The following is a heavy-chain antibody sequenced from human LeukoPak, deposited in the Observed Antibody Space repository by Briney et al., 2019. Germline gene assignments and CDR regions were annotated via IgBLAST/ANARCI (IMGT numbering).Heavy chain of an antibody. CDR3: ARDAVEQQLVTTFDY. CDR2: ISRSSTTI. V-gene: IGHV3-48*01. D-gene: IGHD6-13*01. Sequence: GGSLRLSCAASGFTFSNYSMNWVRQAPGKGLEWVSYISRSSTTIYYADSVKGRFTISRDNAKNSLYLQMNSLRAEDTAVYYCARDAVEQQLVTTFDYWGQGTLVTVSS. CDR1: GFTFSNYS. J-gene: IGHJ4*02.